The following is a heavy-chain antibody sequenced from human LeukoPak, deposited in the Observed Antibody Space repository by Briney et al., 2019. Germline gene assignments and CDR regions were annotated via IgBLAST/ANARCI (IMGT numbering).Heavy chain of an antibody. CDR2: IIPILGIA. CDR1: GGTFSSYA. CDR3: ARAPWTGDTVVVPAAMGFDP. Sequence: GASVKVSCKASGGTFSSYAISWVRQAPGQGLEWMGRIIPILGIANYAQKFQGRVTITADKSTSTAYMELSSLRSEDTAVYYCARAPWTGDTVVVPAAMGFDPWGQGTLVTVSS. V-gene: IGHV1-69*04. D-gene: IGHD2-2*01. J-gene: IGHJ5*02.